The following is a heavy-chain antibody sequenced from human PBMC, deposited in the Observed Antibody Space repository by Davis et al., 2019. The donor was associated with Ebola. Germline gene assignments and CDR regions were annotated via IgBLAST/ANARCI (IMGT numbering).Heavy chain of an antibody. Sequence: AASVKVSCKASGYTFTGYYMHWVRQAPGQGLEWMGRIIPILGIANYAQKFQGRVTITADKSTSTAYMELSSLRSEDTAVYYCARHGVYSSWLATDGMDVWGQGTTVTVSS. CDR3: ARHGVYSSWLATDGMDV. CDR1: GYTFTGYY. J-gene: IGHJ6*02. CDR2: IIPILGIA. D-gene: IGHD6-13*01. V-gene: IGHV1-69*02.